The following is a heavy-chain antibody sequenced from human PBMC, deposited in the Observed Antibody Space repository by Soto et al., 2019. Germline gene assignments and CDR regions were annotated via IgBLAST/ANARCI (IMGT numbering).Heavy chain of an antibody. Sequence: GESLKISCKGSGYSFTSYWIGWVRQMPGKGLEFMLFIFPCDSDTSYSPSFQGQVTISADKSISTAYLQWSSLKASDTSIFFCARLPDDSSGYYRYGMDVWGQGTTVTVSS. J-gene: IGHJ6*02. D-gene: IGHD3-22*01. CDR3: ARLPDDSSGYYRYGMDV. V-gene: IGHV5-51*01. CDR1: GYSFTSYW. CDR2: IFPCDSDT.